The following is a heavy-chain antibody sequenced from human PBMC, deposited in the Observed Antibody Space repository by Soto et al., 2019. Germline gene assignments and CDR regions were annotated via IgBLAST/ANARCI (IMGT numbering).Heavy chain of an antibody. CDR1: GGSFSGYY. CDR2: INHSGST. CDR3: ASGMPTMVRGVKRKYLDY. Sequence: PSETLSLTCAVYGGSFSGYYWSWIRQPPGKGLEWIGEINHSGSTNYNPSLKSRVTISVDTSKNQFSLKLSSVTAADTAVYYCASGMPTMVRGVKRKYLDYWGQGTMVTVS. J-gene: IGHJ4*02. D-gene: IGHD3-10*01. V-gene: IGHV4-34*01.